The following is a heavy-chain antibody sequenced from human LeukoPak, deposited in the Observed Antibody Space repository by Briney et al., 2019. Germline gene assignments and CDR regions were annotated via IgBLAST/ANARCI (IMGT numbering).Heavy chain of an antibody. D-gene: IGHD6-19*01. CDR2: IDPSDSYT. CDR1: GYSFTSYW. V-gene: IGHV5-10-1*01. J-gene: IGHJ3*02. CDR3: ARELVEQWLVAAFDAFDI. Sequence: GESLKISCKGSGYSFTSYWISWVRQMPGKGLEWMGRIDPSDSYTNYSPSFQGHVTISADKSISTAYLQRSSLKASDTAMYYCARELVEQWLVAAFDAFDIWGQGTMVTVSS.